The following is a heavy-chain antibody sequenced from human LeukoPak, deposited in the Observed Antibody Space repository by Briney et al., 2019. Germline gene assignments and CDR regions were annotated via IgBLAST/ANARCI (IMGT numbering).Heavy chain of an antibody. V-gene: IGHV3-7*01. CDR1: GFTFSSYW. Sequence: GGSLRLSCAASGFTFSSYWMSWVRQAPGKGLEWVANINKDGSEKYYVDSVKGRFTISRDNAKTSLYLQMFSLRAEDTAVYYCARHLSGVTGYTYGRGIDYWGQGTLVTVSP. CDR3: ARHLSGVTGYTYGRGIDY. J-gene: IGHJ4*02. D-gene: IGHD5-18*01. CDR2: INKDGSEK.